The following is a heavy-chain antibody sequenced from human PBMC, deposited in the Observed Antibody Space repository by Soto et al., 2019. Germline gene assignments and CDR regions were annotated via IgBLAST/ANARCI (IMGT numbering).Heavy chain of an antibody. CDR1: GFTFSSYA. V-gene: IGHV3-23*01. CDR3: AKSSGSVAYLKYDAFDI. CDR2: ISGSGGST. D-gene: IGHD6-19*01. J-gene: IGHJ3*02. Sequence: EVQLLESGGGLVQPGGSLRLSCAASGFTFSSYAMSWVRQAPGKGLEWVSAISGSGGSTYYADSVKGRFTISRDNSKNTLYLQMNSLRAEDTAVYYCAKSSGSVAYLKYDAFDIWGQGTMVTVSS.